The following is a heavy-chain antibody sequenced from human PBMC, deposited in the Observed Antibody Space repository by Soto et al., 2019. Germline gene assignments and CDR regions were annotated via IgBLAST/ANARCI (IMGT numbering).Heavy chain of an antibody. Sequence: QITLKESGPTLVKPTQTLTLTCTFSGFSLTTSGVGVGWIRQPPGKALEWLALLSWNDDVNYSPSLKSRLTISKVTSRNQVVLTMTNMDPVDTATYYCARKGIFWGGMDVWGQGTTVTVSS. CDR1: GFSLTTSGVG. J-gene: IGHJ6*02. V-gene: IGHV2-5*01. CDR2: LSWNDDV. CDR3: ARKGIFWGGMDV. D-gene: IGHD3-9*01.